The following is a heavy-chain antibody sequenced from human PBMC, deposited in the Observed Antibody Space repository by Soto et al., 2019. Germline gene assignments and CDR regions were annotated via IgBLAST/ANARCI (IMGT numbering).Heavy chain of an antibody. CDR3: ARVRGLRGLLWVSDYYYYGMDV. CDR1: GYTFTSYG. D-gene: IGHD3-10*01. Sequence: SVKVSCKASGYTFTSYGISWVRQAPGEGLEWMGWISAYNGNTNYAQKLQGRVTMTTDTSTSTAYMELRSLRSDDTAVYYCARVRGLRGLLWVSDYYYYGMDVWGQGTTVTVSS. CDR2: ISAYNGNT. J-gene: IGHJ6*02. V-gene: IGHV1-18*01.